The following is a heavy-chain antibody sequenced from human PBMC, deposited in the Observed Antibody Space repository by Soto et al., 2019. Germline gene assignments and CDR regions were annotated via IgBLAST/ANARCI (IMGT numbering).Heavy chain of an antibody. CDR3: ARDKITGLFDY. D-gene: IGHD2-8*02. J-gene: IGHJ4*02. CDR1: WGSFSGYY. CDR2: INHSGST. V-gene: IGHV4-34*01. Sequence: SETLSLTCAVYWGSFSGYYCTWIRQPPGTGRGWIGEINHSGSTNYNPSLKSRVTISVDTSKKQFSPKLNSVTAAHTAVYYCARDKITGLFDYWGQGTLVTVSS.